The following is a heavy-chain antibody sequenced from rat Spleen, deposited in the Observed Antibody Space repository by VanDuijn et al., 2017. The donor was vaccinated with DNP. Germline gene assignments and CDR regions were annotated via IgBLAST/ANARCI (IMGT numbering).Heavy chain of an antibody. CDR3: TTHGSIATISTGAMDV. J-gene: IGHJ4*01. D-gene: IGHD1-2*01. V-gene: IGHV4-2*01. CDR1: GLNFNDYW. Sequence: EVKLVESGGGLVQPGRSLKLSCTVSGLNFNDYWMGWVRQAPGRGLEWIGEIKEDSSIINHNPSLKDRFTISRDNAQNSLYLQMNNLGSEDTAIYYCTTHGSIATISTGAMDVWGQGTSVTVSS. CDR2: IKEDSSII.